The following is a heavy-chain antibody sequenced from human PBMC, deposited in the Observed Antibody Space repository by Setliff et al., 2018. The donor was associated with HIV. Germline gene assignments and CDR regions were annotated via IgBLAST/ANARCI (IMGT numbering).Heavy chain of an antibody. CDR3: ARVPYRSAWFSGGHDAFDI. Sequence: ASVKVSCKASGYSFARYGLGWVRQAPGQGLEWMGWISGFNGNTKYAQSFQDRVAMTTETATSTAYMEMRSLRSDDTAVYFCARVPYRSAWFSGGHDAFDIWGQGTMVTVSS. V-gene: IGHV1-18*01. J-gene: IGHJ3*02. D-gene: IGHD6-19*01. CDR2: ISGFNGNT. CDR1: GYSFARYG.